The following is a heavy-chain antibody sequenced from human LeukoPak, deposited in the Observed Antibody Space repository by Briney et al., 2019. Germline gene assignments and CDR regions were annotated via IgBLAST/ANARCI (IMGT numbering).Heavy chain of an antibody. CDR2: IYYSGST. Sequence: SETLSLTCTVSGGSISSYYWSWIRQPPGKGLEWIGYIYYSGSTNYNPSLKSRVTISVDTSKNQFSLKLSSVTAADTAVNYCAGIRFFGWFDPWGQGTLVTVSS. CDR3: AGIRFFGWFDP. J-gene: IGHJ5*02. CDR1: GGSISSYY. D-gene: IGHD3-3*01. V-gene: IGHV4-59*01.